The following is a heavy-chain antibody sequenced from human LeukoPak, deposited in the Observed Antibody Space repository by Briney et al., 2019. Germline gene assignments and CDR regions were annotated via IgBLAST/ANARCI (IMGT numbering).Heavy chain of an antibody. Sequence: SETLSLTCTVSGGSISGYYWSWIRQPPGKGLEWIGYIYYSGSTNYNPSLKSRVTISVDTSKNQFSLKLSSVTAADTAVYYCARALDYYDSSEAYWGQGTLVTVSS. CDR2: IYYSGST. V-gene: IGHV4-59*01. J-gene: IGHJ4*02. CDR1: GGSISGYY. D-gene: IGHD3-22*01. CDR3: ARALDYYDSSEAY.